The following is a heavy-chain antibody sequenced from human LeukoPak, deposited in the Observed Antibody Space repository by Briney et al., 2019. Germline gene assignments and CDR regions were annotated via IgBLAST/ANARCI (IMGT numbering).Heavy chain of an antibody. CDR3: AKEPPVHCSSTSCYTGN. V-gene: IGHV3-30-3*01. Sequence: GGSLRLSCAASGFTFSSYAMHWVRQAPGKGLEWVAVISYDGSNKYYADSVKGRFTISRDNSKNTLYLQMNSLRAEDTAVYYCAKEPPVHCSSTSCYTGNWGQGTLVTVSS. J-gene: IGHJ4*02. CDR2: ISYDGSNK. D-gene: IGHD2-2*02. CDR1: GFTFSSYA.